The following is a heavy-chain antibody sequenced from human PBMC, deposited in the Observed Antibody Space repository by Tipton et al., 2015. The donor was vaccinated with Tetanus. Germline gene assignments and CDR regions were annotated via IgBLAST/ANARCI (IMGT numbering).Heavy chain of an antibody. CDR2: LGGGAGRT. CDR3: AKQVSAAVYFYFDA. V-gene: IGHV3-23*01. D-gene: IGHD2-2*01. J-gene: IGHJ4*02. Sequence: SLRLSCTVSGFIVNNYAVSWVRQAPGKGLEWVSGLGGGAGRTYFADSVKGRFTISRDVSKNVLFLQMNTLRAEDTAVYYCAKQVSAAVYFYFDALGQGTLVTVSS. CDR1: GFIVNNYA.